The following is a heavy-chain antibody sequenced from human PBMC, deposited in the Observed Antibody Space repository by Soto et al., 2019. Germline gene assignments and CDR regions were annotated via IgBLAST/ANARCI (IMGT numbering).Heavy chain of an antibody. Sequence: SETLSLTCSVSGASITTYYWSWIRQPPGKGLEWIGSISYSGSTKYNSSLESRVMISLDTSKNQFSLRLSSVAAADTAVYHCARDWDSSGLFDPWGQGALVTVSS. D-gene: IGHD3-10*01. CDR1: GASITTYY. CDR2: ISYSGST. V-gene: IGHV4-59*01. J-gene: IGHJ5*02. CDR3: ARDWDSSGLFDP.